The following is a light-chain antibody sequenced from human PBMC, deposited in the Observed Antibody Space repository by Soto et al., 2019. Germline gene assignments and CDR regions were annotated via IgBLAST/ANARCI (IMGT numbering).Light chain of an antibody. J-gene: IGLJ2*01. Sequence: QSVLTQPPSMSGAPGQRVTISCSGSGSNIGANYDVHWYKQLPGTAPQVVIYGNTNRPSGVPDRFSGSKSGTYASLVITGLQADEEAEYYCQSFDSTRSASIFGGGTKLTVL. CDR3: QSFDSTRSASI. V-gene: IGLV1-40*01. CDR2: GNT. CDR1: GSNIGANYD.